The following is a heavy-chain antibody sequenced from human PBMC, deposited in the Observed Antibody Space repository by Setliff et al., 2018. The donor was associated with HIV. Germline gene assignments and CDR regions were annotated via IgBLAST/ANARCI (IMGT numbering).Heavy chain of an antibody. D-gene: IGHD6-19*01. CDR3: ASCMAGHYYYYMDV. CDR1: GFPFSSYG. Sequence: ASVKVSCKASGFPFSSYGISWVRQAPGQGLEWMGWISAYNGKTEYAQNFQGRVTMTTDISTSTAWTPTSTAYMELRSLRSDDTAVYYCASCMAGHYYYYMDVWGKGTTVTVSS. CDR2: ISAYNGKT. V-gene: IGHV1-18*01. J-gene: IGHJ6*03.